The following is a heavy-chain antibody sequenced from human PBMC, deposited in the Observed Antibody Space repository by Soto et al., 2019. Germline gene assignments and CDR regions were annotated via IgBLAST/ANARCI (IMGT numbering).Heavy chain of an antibody. J-gene: IGHJ5*02. D-gene: IGHD2-15*01. CDR1: GGSISSYY. CDR2: INHSGST. V-gene: IGHV4-34*01. Sequence: SSDTLSLTCTVSGGSISSYYWSWIGQPLRKGLEWIGEINHSGSTNYNPSLKSRVTISVDTSKNQFSLKLSSVTAADTAVYYCARGGFWYCSGASCYDFDPWGQGTLVTVS. CDR3: ARGGFWYCSGASCYDFDP.